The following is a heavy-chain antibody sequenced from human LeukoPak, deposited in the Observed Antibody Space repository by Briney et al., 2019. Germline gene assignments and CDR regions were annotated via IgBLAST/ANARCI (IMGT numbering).Heavy chain of an antibody. V-gene: IGHV3-11*01. J-gene: IGHJ5*02. CDR2: ISNSGGTI. CDR1: GFTLSDYY. CDR3: ARAQGYYYDSSGYRWFDP. Sequence: GGSLRLSCAAYGFTLSDYYMSWIRQVPGKGLEWVSKISNSGGTIYYADSVKGRFTISRDNAKNSLYLQMNSLRAEDTAVYYCARAQGYYYDSSGYRWFDPWGQGTLVTVSS. D-gene: IGHD3-22*01.